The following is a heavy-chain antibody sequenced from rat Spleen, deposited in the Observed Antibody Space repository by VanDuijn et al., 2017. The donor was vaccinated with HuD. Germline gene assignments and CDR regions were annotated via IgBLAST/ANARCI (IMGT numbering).Heavy chain of an antibody. V-gene: IGHV5-29*01. CDR1: GFTFSDYY. D-gene: IGHD1-11*01. CDR2: IKYDGTNI. Sequence: EVQLVESDGGLVQPGRSLKLSCAASGFTFSDYYMSWFRKVPRKGLEWVATIKYDGTNINYRDSVKGRFTNSRDNVKITLYLQMDSLRSEDTATYYCARRPTTNYGPFDYWGQGVMVTVSS. J-gene: IGHJ2*01. CDR3: ARRPTTNYGPFDY.